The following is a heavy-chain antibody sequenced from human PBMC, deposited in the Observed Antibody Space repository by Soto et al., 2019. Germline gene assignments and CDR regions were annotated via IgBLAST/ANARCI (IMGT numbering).Heavy chain of an antibody. J-gene: IGHJ6*02. CDR1: GFTFSSYG. CDR2: ISYDGSNK. Sequence: QVQLVESGGGVVQPGRSLRLSCAASGFTFSSYGMHWVRQAPGKGLEWMAVISYDGSNKYYADSVKGRFTISRDNSKNTLYLKMNSLRAEDTAVYYCAKDRSSRTGYGMDVWGQGTTVTVSS. V-gene: IGHV3-30*18. CDR3: AKDRSSRTGYGMDV. D-gene: IGHD6-13*01.